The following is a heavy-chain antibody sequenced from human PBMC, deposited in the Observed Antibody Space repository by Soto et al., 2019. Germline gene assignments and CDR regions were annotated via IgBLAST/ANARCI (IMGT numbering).Heavy chain of an antibody. J-gene: IGHJ4*02. CDR1: GFTFNNYG. Sequence: GGSLRLSCTVSGFTFNNYGINWVRQAPGKGLEWVSSVSKSGYAYYSDSVKGRFTISRDNAKNSVSLQMDTLRVEDTTVYYCAREDSIIIPAVSDFWGQGTLVTVSS. D-gene: IGHD3-22*01. V-gene: IGHV3-21*01. CDR2: VSKSGYA. CDR3: AREDSIIIPAVSDF.